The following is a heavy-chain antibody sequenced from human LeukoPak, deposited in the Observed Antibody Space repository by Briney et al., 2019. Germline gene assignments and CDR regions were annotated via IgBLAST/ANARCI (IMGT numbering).Heavy chain of an antibody. Sequence: GRSLRLSCAASGFTFSSYGMHWVRQAPGKGLEWVAVISYDGSNKYYADSVKGRFTISRDNSKNTLYLQMNSLGAEDTAVYYCAKVPLLWFGEDDAFDIWGQGTMVTVSS. J-gene: IGHJ3*02. CDR3: AKVPLLWFGEDDAFDI. CDR1: GFTFSSYG. V-gene: IGHV3-30*18. CDR2: ISYDGSNK. D-gene: IGHD3-10*01.